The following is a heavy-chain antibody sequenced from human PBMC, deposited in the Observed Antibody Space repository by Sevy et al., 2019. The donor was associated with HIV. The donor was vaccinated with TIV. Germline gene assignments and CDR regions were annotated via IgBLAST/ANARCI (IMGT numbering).Heavy chain of an antibody. CDR2: IYYSGST. CDR3: ARPSVAVAGNFDY. J-gene: IGHJ4*02. D-gene: IGHD6-19*01. V-gene: IGHV4-39*01. Sequence: SETLSLTCTVSGGSISSSSYYWGWIRQPPGKGLAWIGSIYYSGSTYYNPSLKSRVTISVDTSKNQFSLKLSSVTAADTAVYYCARPSVAVAGNFDYWGQGTLVTVSS. CDR1: GGSISSSSYY.